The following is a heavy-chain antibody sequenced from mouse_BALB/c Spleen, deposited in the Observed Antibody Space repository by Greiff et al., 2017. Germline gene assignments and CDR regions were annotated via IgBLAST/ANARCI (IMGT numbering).Heavy chain of an antibody. Sequence: VQLQQPGAELVKPGAPVKLSCKASGYTFTSYWMNWVKQRPGRGLEWIGRIDPSDSETHYNQKFKDKATLTVDKSSSTAYIQLSSLTSEDSAVYYCASMGGTNYFDYWGQGTTLTVSS. J-gene: IGHJ2*01. V-gene: IGHV1-69*02. CDR1: GYTFTSYW. D-gene: IGHD3-3*01. CDR3: ASMGGTNYFDY. CDR2: IDPSDSET.